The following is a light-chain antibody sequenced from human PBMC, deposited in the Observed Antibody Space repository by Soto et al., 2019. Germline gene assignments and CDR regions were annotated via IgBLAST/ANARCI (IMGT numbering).Light chain of an antibody. Sequence: QSALTQPASVSGSPGQSITISCTGTSSDVGGYNYVSWYQQHPGKVPKLMIYEVNNRPSGVSNRLSGSKSGNTASLTISGLQAEDEADYYCSSYTSSSTQVLGGGTKVTVL. CDR3: SSYTSSSTQV. CDR1: SSDVGGYNY. V-gene: IGLV2-14*01. J-gene: IGLJ3*02. CDR2: EVN.